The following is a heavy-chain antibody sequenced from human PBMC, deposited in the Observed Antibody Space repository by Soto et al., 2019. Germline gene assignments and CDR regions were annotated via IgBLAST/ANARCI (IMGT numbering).Heavy chain of an antibody. CDR1: GGTFSIYA. CDR3: ASLGPIVVVPAAIPHFDY. D-gene: IGHD2-2*02. V-gene: IGHV1-69*13. CDR2: IIPIFGTA. Sequence: ASVKVSCKASGGTFSIYAISWVRQAPGQGLEWMGGIIPIFGTANYAQKFQGRVTITADESTSTAYMELSSLRSEDTAVYYCASLGPIVVVPAAIPHFDYWGQGTLVTVSS. J-gene: IGHJ4*02.